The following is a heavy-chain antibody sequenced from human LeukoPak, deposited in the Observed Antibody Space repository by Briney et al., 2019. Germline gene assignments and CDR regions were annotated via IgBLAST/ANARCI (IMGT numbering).Heavy chain of an antibody. CDR2: INSDGSST. J-gene: IGHJ6*02. Sequence: GRSLRLSCAASGFTFSSDWMHWVRQAPGKGLVWVSHINSDGSSTSYADSVKGRFTISRDNAKNTLYLQMNSLRAEDTAVYYCAGPVDVWGQGTTVTVSS. CDR1: GFTFSSDW. CDR3: AGPVDV. V-gene: IGHV3-74*01.